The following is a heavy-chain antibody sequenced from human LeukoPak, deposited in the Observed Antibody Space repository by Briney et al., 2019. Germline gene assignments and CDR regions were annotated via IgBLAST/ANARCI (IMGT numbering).Heavy chain of an antibody. CDR3: AKGVLRYFDWSPSVDY. V-gene: IGHV3-30*18. J-gene: IGHJ4*02. CDR1: GFTFSSYG. Sequence: GGSLRLSCAASGFTFSSYGMHWVRQAPGKGLEWVAVISYDGSNKYYADSVKDRFTISRDNSKNTLYLQMNSLRAEDTAVYYCAKGVLRYFDWSPSVDYWGQGTLVTVSS. D-gene: IGHD3-9*01. CDR2: ISYDGSNK.